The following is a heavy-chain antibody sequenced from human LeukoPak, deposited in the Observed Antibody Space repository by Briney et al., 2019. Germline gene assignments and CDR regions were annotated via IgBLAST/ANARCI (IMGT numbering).Heavy chain of an antibody. V-gene: IGHV3-30-3*02. Sequence: GRSLRLSCAASGFTFSSYAMHWVRQAPGKGLEWVAVISYDGSNKYYADSVKGRFTISRDNSKNTLYLQMNSLRAEDTAVYYCAKLLAADGDYGSGSSQGYYFDYWGQGTLVTVSS. D-gene: IGHD3-10*01. CDR3: AKLLAADGDYGSGSSQGYYFDY. CDR1: GFTFSSYA. CDR2: ISYDGSNK. J-gene: IGHJ4*02.